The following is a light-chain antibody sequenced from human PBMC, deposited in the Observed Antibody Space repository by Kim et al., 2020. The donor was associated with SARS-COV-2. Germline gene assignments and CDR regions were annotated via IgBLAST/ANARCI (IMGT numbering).Light chain of an antibody. J-gene: IGKJ2*01. CDR2: GAS. Sequence: LSPGESATLSCRASQSVSRSYLAWYQQKPGQAPRLLIYGASSRATGIPDRFSGSGSGTDFTLTISRLEPEDFAVYYCQQYGSSPHTFGQGTKLEI. CDR3: QQYGSSPHT. CDR1: QSVSRSY. V-gene: IGKV3-20*01.